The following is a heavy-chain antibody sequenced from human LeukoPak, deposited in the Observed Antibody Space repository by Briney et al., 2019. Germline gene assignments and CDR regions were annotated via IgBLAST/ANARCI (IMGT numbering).Heavy chain of an antibody. V-gene: IGHV4-61*01. D-gene: IGHD6-19*01. J-gene: IGHJ4*02. Sequence: SETLSLTCTVSGGSVSSGSYYWGWIRQPPGKGLEWIGYIYYSGSTNYNPSLKSRVTISVDTSKSQFSLKLSSVTAADTAVYYCASHSDGSGWYGEGLDYWGQGTLVTVSS. CDR1: GGSVSSGSYY. CDR2: IYYSGST. CDR3: ASHSDGSGWYGEGLDY.